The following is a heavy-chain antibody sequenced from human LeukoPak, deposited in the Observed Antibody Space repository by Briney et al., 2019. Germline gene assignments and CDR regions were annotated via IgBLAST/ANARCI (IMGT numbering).Heavy chain of an antibody. CDR2: ISGSGGST. V-gene: IGHV3-23*01. CDR3: AKAGLRYFDWSEAIDY. CDR1: RFTFGSYA. Sequence: GGSLSLSCAASRFTFGSYAMSWVRQAPGKGMEWVSAISGSGGSTYYADSVKGRFTISRDNSKNTLYLQMNSLRAEDTAVYYCAKAGLRYFDWSEAIDYWGQGTLVTVSS. D-gene: IGHD3-9*01. J-gene: IGHJ4*02.